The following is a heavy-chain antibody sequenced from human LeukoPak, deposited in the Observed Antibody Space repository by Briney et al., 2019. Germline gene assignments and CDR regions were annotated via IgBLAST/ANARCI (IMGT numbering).Heavy chain of an antibody. J-gene: IGHJ4*02. CDR3: ARLYSSSSPFDY. D-gene: IGHD6-6*01. CDR1: GGSISSYY. V-gene: IGHV4-59*08. CDR2: IYYSGST. Sequence: SETLSLTCTVSGGSISSYYWSWIRQPPGKGLEWIGYIYYSGSTNYNPSLKSRVTISVDTSKNQFSLKLSSVTAAGTAVYYCARLYSSSSPFDYWGQGTLVTVSS.